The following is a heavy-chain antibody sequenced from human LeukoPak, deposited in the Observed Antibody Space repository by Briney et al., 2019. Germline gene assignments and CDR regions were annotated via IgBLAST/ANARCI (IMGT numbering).Heavy chain of an antibody. J-gene: IGHJ5*01. V-gene: IGHV3-48*04. CDR2: ILHNSATI. D-gene: IGHD3-10*01. CDR1: GFSFRNYG. Sequence: GGSLRLSCAASGFSFRNYGMHWVRQAPGKGLEWLSYILHNSATIYYANSVKGRFTTSRDNAKNSLYLQMNSLRAEDTAVYYCARAYYYGSGSYPDSWGQGTLVTVSS. CDR3: ARAYYYGSGSYPDS.